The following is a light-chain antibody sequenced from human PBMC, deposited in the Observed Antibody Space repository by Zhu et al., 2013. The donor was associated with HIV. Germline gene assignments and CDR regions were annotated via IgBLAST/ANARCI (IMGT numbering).Light chain of an antibody. CDR3: QQSFSTPVCS. CDR1: QGVSRY. Sequence: DIQVTQSPSSLSASVGDRVTITCRPSQGVSRYLNWYQQKPGKAPKVLISAASNLQSGVPSRFSGRGSGTDFTLTISSLQPEDFATYYCQQSFSTPVCSFGLGDQAGDQT. J-gene: IGKJ2*04. CDR2: AAS. V-gene: IGKV1-39*01.